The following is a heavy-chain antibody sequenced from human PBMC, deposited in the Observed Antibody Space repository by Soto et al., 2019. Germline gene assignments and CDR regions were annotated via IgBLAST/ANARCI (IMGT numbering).Heavy chain of an antibody. Sequence: GGSLRLSCAASGFTFSSYWMSWVRQAPGKGLEWVANIKQDGSEKYYADSVKGRFTISRDNAKNSLYLQMNSLRAEDTAVYYCARALGLRYFDWLDYWGQATLVTASS. D-gene: IGHD3-9*01. V-gene: IGHV3-7*01. CDR3: ARALGLRYFDWLDY. CDR1: GFTFSSYW. CDR2: IKQDGSEK. J-gene: IGHJ4*02.